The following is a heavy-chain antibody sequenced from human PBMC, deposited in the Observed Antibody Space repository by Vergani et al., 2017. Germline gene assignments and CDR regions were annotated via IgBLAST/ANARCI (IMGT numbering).Heavy chain of an antibody. D-gene: IGHD3-22*01. CDR3: TRDKLQYYYDSSGYYDR. CDR1: GFTFGDYA. J-gene: IGHJ5*02. Sequence: VQLVESGGGLVQPGRSLRLSCTASGFTFGDYAMSWFRQAPGKGLEWVGFIRSKAYGGTTEYAASVKGRFTISRDDSKSIAYLQMNSLKTEDTAVYYCTRDKLQYYYDSSGYYDRWGQGTLVTVSS. CDR2: IRSKAYGGTT. V-gene: IGHV3-49*03.